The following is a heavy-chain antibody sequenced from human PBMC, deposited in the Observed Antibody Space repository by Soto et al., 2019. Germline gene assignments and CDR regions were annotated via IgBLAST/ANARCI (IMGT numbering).Heavy chain of an antibody. CDR3: AREPATAKPEGVDF. CDR1: GYTFSDYY. J-gene: IGHJ4*02. CDR2: INPNSGGT. Sequence: ASVKVSCKASGYTFSDYYIHWVRQAPGQGLEWMGWINPNSGGTKYAPKFQGGVTMTRDTSITTAYMELSRLRSGDTAVYYCAREPATAKPEGVDFWGQGTLVTSPQ. V-gene: IGHV1-2*02. D-gene: IGHD1-1*01.